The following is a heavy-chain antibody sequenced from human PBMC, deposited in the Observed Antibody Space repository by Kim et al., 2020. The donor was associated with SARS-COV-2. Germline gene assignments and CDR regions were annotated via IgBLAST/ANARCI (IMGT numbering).Heavy chain of an antibody. CDR3: ARDPLPYYYDYYFDY. J-gene: IGHJ4*01. CDR1: GFTFSSYA. CDR2: ISYDGSNK. Sequence: GGSLRLSCAASGFTFSSYAMHWVRQAPGKGLEWVAVISYDGSNKYYADSVKGRFTISRDNSKNTLYLQMNSLRAEDTAVYYCARDPLPYYYDYYFDYWG. D-gene: IGHD3-22*01. V-gene: IGHV3-30*04.